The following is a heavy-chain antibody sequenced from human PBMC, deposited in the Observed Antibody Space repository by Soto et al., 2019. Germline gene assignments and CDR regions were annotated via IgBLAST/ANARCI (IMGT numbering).Heavy chain of an antibody. CDR1: GFIFSSFG. J-gene: IGHJ4*02. D-gene: IGHD2-8*02. V-gene: IGHV3-33*01. Sequence: QVQLVESGGGVVQPGRSLRLSCAASGFIFSSFGMHWVRQAPGKGLEWVANIWYDGSNTYYSDSVKGRFTISRDNSRNTVFLEMISLRAEDTAVYQFVRDLLGSGGHFDYWGQGTLVTVSS. CDR2: IWYDGSNT. CDR3: VRDLLGSGGHFDY.